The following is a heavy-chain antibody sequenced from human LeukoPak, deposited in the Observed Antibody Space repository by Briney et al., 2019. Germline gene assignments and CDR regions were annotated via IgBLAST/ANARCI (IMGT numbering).Heavy chain of an antibody. CDR3: ARARDGYNYFWFDP. V-gene: IGHV3-64*01. D-gene: IGHD5-24*01. CDR1: GFSFSSYA. CDR2: ISSNGGST. J-gene: IGHJ5*02. Sequence: EGSLRLSCAASGFSFSSYAMHWVRQAPGKGLEYFSAISSNGGSTYYANSVKGRFTISRDNSKNTLYLQMGSLRAEDMAVYYCARARDGYNYFWFDPWGPGTLVTVSS.